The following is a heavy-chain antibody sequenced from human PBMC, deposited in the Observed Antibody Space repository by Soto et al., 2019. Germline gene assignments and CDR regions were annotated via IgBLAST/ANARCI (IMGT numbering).Heavy chain of an antibody. D-gene: IGHD3-3*01. V-gene: IGHV4-30-2*01. CDR3: SRELFGGHSPAAY. CDR2: IYHSGST. Sequence: TLSLTCAVSGGSISSGGYSWSWIRQPPGKGLEWIGYIYHSGSTYYNPSLKSRVTMSIDQSQNQVSLTLTAVTAADTAVYYCSRELFGGHSPAAYCGQGTLVTVSS. CDR1: GGSISSGGYS. J-gene: IGHJ4*02.